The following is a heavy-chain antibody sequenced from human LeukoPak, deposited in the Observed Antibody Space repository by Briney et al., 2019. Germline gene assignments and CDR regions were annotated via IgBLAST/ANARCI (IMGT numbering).Heavy chain of an antibody. J-gene: IGHJ4*02. D-gene: IGHD1-26*01. Sequence: ASVKVSCKASGYSYTGSYIHWMRQAPGQGFEWMGWINPSNGGTKYAQKFQGRVTMTRDTSISTAYMELSSLTFDDTAVYYCARYRGSIGGNYFDYWGQGTLVTVSS. CDR1: GYSYTGSY. CDR3: ARYRGSIGGNYFDY. CDR2: INPSNGGT. V-gene: IGHV1-2*02.